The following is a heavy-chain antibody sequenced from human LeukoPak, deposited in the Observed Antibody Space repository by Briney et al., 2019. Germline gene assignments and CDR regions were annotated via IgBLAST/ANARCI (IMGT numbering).Heavy chain of an antibody. CDR2: ISAYNGNT. D-gene: IGHD6-6*01. V-gene: IGHV1-18*01. Sequence: ASVKVSCKASGYTFISYGISWVRQAPGQGLEWMGWISAYNGNTNYAQKLQGRVTMTTDTSTSTAYMELRSLRSDDTAVYYCARYSSSYYYYGMDVWGQGTTVTVSS. CDR3: ARYSSSYYYYGMDV. CDR1: GYTFISYG. J-gene: IGHJ6*02.